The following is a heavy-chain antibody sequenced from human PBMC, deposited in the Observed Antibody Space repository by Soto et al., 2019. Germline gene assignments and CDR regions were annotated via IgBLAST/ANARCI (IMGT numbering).Heavy chain of an antibody. CDR2: IYWDDDK. D-gene: IGHD3-10*01. CDR1: GFSLSTSGVG. Sequence: QITLKESGPTLVKPTQTLTLTCTFSGFSLSTSGVGVTWIRRPPGKALEWLALIYWDDDKRYSPSLKTRLTITKDTSRNQVVLTMTNMDPLDTATYYCAHIGGSANYYPNYFDYWGQGSLVTVSS. CDR3: AHIGGSANYYPNYFDY. J-gene: IGHJ4*02. V-gene: IGHV2-5*02.